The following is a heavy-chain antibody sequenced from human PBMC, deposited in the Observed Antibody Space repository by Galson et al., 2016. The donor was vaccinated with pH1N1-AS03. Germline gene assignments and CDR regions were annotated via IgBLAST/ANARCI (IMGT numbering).Heavy chain of an antibody. J-gene: IGHJ4*02. V-gene: IGHV1-8*01. CDR2: MTPNNGNT. Sequence: SVKVSCKASGYTFTTYDINWVRQAAGQGPEWMGWMTPNNGNTGYAQRFQGRVTMTRNTSIGTAYMELSGLQSEDTAVYYCARSFLGETDDWGQGTLVIVSS. CDR3: ARSFLGETDD. CDR1: GYTFTTYD. D-gene: IGHD3-16*01.